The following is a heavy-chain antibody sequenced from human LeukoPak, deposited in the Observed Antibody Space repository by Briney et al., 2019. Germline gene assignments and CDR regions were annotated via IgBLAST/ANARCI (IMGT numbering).Heavy chain of an antibody. CDR2: INYSGSI. V-gene: IGHV4-39*01. J-gene: IGHJ4*02. Sequence: SETLSLTCTVSGGSVSSPAYFWSWNRQPPGKGLEWIATINYSGSIYYNPSLKSRVTISLDTSENQFSLKLSSVTAADTAVYYCARHVVNGSGKYYFDYWGQGTLVTVSS. CDR3: ARHVVNGSGKYYFDY. D-gene: IGHD3-10*01. CDR1: GGSVSSPAYF.